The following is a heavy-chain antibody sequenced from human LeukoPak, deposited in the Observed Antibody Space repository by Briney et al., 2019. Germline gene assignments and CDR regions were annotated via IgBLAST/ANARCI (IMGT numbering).Heavy chain of an antibody. CDR3: ARRYTTSAGTRFDI. CDR1: ESTLNTYT. CDR2: ISSSSTTI. Sequence: PGGSLSLSCIASESTLNTYTLNWVRQAPGKGLEWISSISSSSTTIYYAASVQGRFTISRDTTKNSLYLQMTTLRVDDTAVYYCARRYTTSAGTRFDIWGQGTTVIVSS. D-gene: IGHD2/OR15-2a*01. V-gene: IGHV3-48*04. J-gene: IGHJ3*02.